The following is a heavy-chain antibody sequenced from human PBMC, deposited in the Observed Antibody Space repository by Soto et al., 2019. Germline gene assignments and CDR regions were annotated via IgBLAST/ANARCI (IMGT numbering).Heavy chain of an antibody. V-gene: IGHV1-69*13. CDR2: IIPIFGTA. CDR1: GGTFSSYA. D-gene: IGHD2-21*02. J-gene: IGHJ3*02. Sequence: EASVKVSCKASGGTFSSYAISWVRQAPGQGLGWMGGIIPIFGTANYAQKFQGRVTITADESTSTAYMELSSLRSEDTAVYYCASLVVVTVTDAFDIWGQGTTVTVSS. CDR3: ASLVVVTVTDAFDI.